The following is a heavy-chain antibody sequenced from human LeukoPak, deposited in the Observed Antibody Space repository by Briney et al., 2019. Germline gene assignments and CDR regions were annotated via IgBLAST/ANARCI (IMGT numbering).Heavy chain of an antibody. CDR2: ITDSGGRT. Sequence: GGSLRLSCAASGVSFSGYAMSWVRQAPGKGLEWVSTITDSGGRTFYADSVKGRVTSSRDNSKNTLYLQMNSLRAEDTALYYCAKGGRSSTYTFDIWGQGTMVTVSS. J-gene: IGHJ3*02. CDR3: AKGGRSSTYTFDI. D-gene: IGHD3-16*01. V-gene: IGHV3-23*01. CDR1: GVSFSGYA.